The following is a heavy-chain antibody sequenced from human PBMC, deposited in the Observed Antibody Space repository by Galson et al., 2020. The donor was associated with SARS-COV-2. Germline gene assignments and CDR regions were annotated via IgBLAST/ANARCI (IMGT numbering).Heavy chain of an antibody. V-gene: IGHV5-51*01. J-gene: IGHJ4*02. CDR1: GYSFTSYW. CDR3: VRTGYCSGGTCYSDPDC. CDR2: IYPGDSDT. D-gene: IGHD2-15*01. Sequence: GASLKISCKGPGYSFTSYWIGWVRQMPGKGLEWLGIIYPGDSDTRYSPSFEGQVTISADKSISTAYPQWSSLKASDTAMYYCVRTGYCSGGTCYSDPDCWGQGTRVTVSS.